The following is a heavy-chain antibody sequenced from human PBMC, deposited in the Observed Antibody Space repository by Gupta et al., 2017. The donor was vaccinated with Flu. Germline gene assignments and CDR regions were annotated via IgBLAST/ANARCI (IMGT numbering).Heavy chain of an antibody. Sequence: EVQLVESGGGLVQPGGSLRLSCAASGFTFSNYFMHWVRQAPGKGLEHISSIASDGGATWYANPMRGRFTISRDNSKNTLYLQMGSLRVEDMAVYYCAREIGRYAALDLWGQGTMVSVSS. V-gene: IGHV3-64*01. D-gene: IGHD3-9*01. CDR3: AREIGRYAALDL. CDR1: GFTFSNYF. CDR2: IASDGGAT. J-gene: IGHJ3*01.